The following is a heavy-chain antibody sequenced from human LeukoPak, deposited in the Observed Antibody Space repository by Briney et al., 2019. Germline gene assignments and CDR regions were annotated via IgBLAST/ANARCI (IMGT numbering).Heavy chain of an antibody. CDR3: ARGYSTSWTYYFDY. CDR2: LHFGGST. D-gene: IGHD6-13*01. J-gene: IGHJ4*02. V-gene: IGHV4-59*01. CDR1: DGAIAGYY. Sequence: SETLSLTCTVSDGAIAGYYWGWIRQPPGKGLDWIGHLHFGGSTNYNPSLKSRVTISVDTSKNHFSLKLSSVTAADTAVYYCARGYSTSWTYYFDYWGQGALVTVSS.